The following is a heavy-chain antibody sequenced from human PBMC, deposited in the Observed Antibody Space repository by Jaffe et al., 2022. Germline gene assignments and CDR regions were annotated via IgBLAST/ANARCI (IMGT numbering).Heavy chain of an antibody. Sequence: QITLKESGPTLVKPTQTLTLTCTFSGFSLSTSGVGVGWIRQPPGKALEWLALIYWDDDKRYSPSLKSRLTITKDTSKNQVVLTMTNMDPVDTATYYCAHSREPITYYYDDGAFDIWGQGTMVTVSS. V-gene: IGHV2-5*02. CDR2: IYWDDDK. CDR3: AHSREPITYYYDDGAFDI. D-gene: IGHD3-22*01. J-gene: IGHJ3*02. CDR1: GFSLSTSGVG.